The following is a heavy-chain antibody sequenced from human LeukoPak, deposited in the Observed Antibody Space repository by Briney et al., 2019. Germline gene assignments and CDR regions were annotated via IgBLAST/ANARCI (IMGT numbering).Heavy chain of an antibody. CDR1: GGSISSSSYY. D-gene: IGHD2-2*02. CDR2: YSGST. Sequence: SETLSLTCTVSGGSISSSSYYWAWLRQPPGKGLEYIGSYSGSTYYNPSIKSRDTISEVKSKKQFALKLSAVTAADTAMYHCTRGCYKYSMVGWGQATTVIVS. CDR3: TRGCYKYSMVG. J-gene: IGHJ6*01. V-gene: IGHV4-39*06.